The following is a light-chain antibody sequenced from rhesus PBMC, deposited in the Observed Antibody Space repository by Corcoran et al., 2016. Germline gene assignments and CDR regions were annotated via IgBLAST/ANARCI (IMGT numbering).Light chain of an antibody. CDR1: ENVNNY. J-gene: IGKJ2*01. Sequence: DIQMTQSPSSLPASVGDRVTITCRASENVNNYFHWYQQKPGKAPKLLIYKESTLQSGVPSRFSGRGSGTDFTLAASSLEPEDFANYSCRHFGRGTKVELK. CDR3: RH. CDR2: KES. V-gene: IGKV1-74*01.